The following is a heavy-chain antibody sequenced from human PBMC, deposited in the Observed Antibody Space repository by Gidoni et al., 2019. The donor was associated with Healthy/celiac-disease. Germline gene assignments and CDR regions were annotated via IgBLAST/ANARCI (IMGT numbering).Heavy chain of an antibody. CDR3: AKDNMEGYSGYDPSYGMGV. CDR2: ISGSGGST. J-gene: IGHJ6*02. D-gene: IGHD5-12*01. Sequence: EVQLLESGGGLVQPGGSLRLSCAASGFTFSSYAMSWVRQAPGKGLEWVSAISGSGGSTYYADSVKGRFTISRDNSKNTLYLQMNSLRAEDRAVYYCAKDNMEGYSGYDPSYGMGVWGQGTTVTVSS. V-gene: IGHV3-23*01. CDR1: GFTFSSYA.